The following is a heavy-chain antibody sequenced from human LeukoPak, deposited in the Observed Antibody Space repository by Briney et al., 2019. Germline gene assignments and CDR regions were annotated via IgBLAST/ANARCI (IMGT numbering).Heavy chain of an antibody. J-gene: IGHJ4*02. V-gene: IGHV3-48*03. CDR3: ARDLEWELGYFDS. CDR2: ISGSGNII. Sequence: AGGSLRLSCAASGFTFSDYEMNWVRQAPGKGLEWVSYISGSGNIIYYADSVKGRFTISRDNPKNSLYLQMNSLRAEDTAVYYCARDLEWELGYFDSWGQGTLATVSS. CDR1: GFTFSDYE. D-gene: IGHD1-26*01.